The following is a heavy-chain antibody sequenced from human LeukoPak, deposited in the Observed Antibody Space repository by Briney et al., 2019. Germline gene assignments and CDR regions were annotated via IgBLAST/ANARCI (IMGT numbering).Heavy chain of an antibody. V-gene: IGHV1-8*01. CDR1: GYTFTSYD. D-gene: IGHD2-15*01. CDR3: ARGGSLDAFDI. Sequence: ASVQVSCKASGYTFTSYDINWVRQATGQGLEWMGWMNPNSGNTGYAHKFQGRVTMTRNTSISTAYMELSSLRSDDTAVYYCARGGSLDAFDIWGQGTMVTVSS. CDR2: MNPNSGNT. J-gene: IGHJ3*02.